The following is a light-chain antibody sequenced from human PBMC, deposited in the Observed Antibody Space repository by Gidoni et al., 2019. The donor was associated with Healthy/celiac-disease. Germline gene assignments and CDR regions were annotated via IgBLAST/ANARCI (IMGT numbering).Light chain of an antibody. J-gene: IGKJ1*01. CDR3: QQYYSYPRT. CDR1: QGISSY. CDR2: AAS. Sequence: AIRMTQSPSSFSASTGDRVTITCRASQGISSYLAWYQQKTGKAPKHLIYAASTLQSGVPSRFSGSGSGTDFTLTISCLQSEDFATYYCQQYYSYPRTFXXXTKVEIK. V-gene: IGKV1-8*01.